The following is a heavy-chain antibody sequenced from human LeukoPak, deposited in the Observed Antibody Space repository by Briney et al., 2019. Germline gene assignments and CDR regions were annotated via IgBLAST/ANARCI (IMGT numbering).Heavy chain of an antibody. V-gene: IGHV5-51*01. J-gene: IGHJ4*02. CDR1: GYSFTSYW. Sequence: GESLKISCKGSGYSFTSYWIGWVRQMPGKGLEWMGIIYPGDSDTTYGPSFQGQVTISADKSISTAYLQWNSLKASDTALYYCARRGSYYLPFDSWGQGTLVTVSS. D-gene: IGHD1-26*01. CDR2: IYPGDSDT. CDR3: ARRGSYYLPFDS.